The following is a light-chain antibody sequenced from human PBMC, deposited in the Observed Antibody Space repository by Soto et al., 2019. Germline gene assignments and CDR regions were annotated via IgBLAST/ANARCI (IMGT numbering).Light chain of an antibody. Sequence: QSVLTQARSVSGSPGQSVSISCTGTSSDVGGYNYVSWYQQHPGKAPKLMIYDVSKRPSGVPDRFSGSKSGNTASLTISGLQAEDEADYYCCSYAGSSYVFGTGTRSPS. CDR3: CSYAGSSYV. CDR1: SSDVGGYNY. J-gene: IGLJ1*01. CDR2: DVS. V-gene: IGLV2-11*01.